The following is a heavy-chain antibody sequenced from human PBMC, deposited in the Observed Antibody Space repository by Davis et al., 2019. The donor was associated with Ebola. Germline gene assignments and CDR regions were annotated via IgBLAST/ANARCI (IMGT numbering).Heavy chain of an antibody. CDR1: GFTFSSYW. J-gene: IGHJ4*02. V-gene: IGHV3-21*01. CDR3: ARYEETGIDY. Sequence: GESLKISCAASGFTFSSYWMHWVRQAPGKGLVWVSSISSSSSYIYYADSVKGRFTISRDNAKNSLYLQMNSLRAEDTAVYYCARYEETGIDYWGQGTLVTVSS. D-gene: IGHD3-9*01. CDR2: ISSSSSYI.